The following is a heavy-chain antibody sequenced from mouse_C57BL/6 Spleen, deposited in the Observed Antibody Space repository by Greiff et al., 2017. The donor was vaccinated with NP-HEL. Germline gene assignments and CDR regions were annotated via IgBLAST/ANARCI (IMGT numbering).Heavy chain of an antibody. V-gene: IGHV1-76*01. Sequence: VQLVESGAELVRPGASVKLSCKASGYTFTDYYINWVKQRPGQGLEWIARIYHGSGKTYYNEKFKGKATLTAEKSSSTAYMQLSSLTSEDSAVYFCALSTMVTGEFAYWGQETLVTVSA. CDR3: ALSTMVTGEFAY. CDR2: IYHGSGKT. CDR1: GYTFTDYY. J-gene: IGHJ3*01. D-gene: IGHD2-2*01.